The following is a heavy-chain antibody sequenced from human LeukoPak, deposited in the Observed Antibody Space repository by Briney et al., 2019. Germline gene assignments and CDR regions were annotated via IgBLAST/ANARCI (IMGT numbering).Heavy chain of an antibody. J-gene: IGHJ5*02. V-gene: IGHV4-38-2*02. D-gene: IGHD3-10*01. CDR3: ARVPMVRGVSFDP. Sequence: KPSETLSLTCTDSGYSISSGYYWGWIRQPPGKGLEWIGSIYHSGSTYYNPSLKSRVTISVDTSKNQFSLKLSSVTAADTAVYYCARVPMVRGVSFDPWGQGTLVTVSS. CDR2: IYHSGST. CDR1: GYSISSGYY.